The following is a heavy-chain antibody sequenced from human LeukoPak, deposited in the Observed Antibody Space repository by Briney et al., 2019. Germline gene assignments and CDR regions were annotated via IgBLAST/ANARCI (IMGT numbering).Heavy chain of an antibody. Sequence: GGSLRLSCAASGFTFSRFAMNWVRQAPGKGLEWISYINTDSSDIHYADSVKGRFTISGDNARNTLFLQLSSLRAEDSAVYYCARDTFQPGLIDSWGQGTLVTVSS. CDR1: GFTFSRFA. V-gene: IGHV3-21*05. CDR2: INTDSSDI. CDR3: ARDTFQPGLIDS. D-gene: IGHD2-2*01. J-gene: IGHJ4*02.